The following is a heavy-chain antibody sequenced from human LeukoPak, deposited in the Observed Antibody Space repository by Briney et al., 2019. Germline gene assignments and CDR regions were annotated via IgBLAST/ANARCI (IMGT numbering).Heavy chain of an antibody. J-gene: IGHJ4*02. CDR2: IKEDGSEK. Sequence: GGSQRLSCTASGFTFSHHRMTWVRQAPGKALEWVANIKEDGSEKDYVDSVKGRFTISRDNGKNSLYLQMNSLRGEDTAVYYCARLNWNYADYWGQGTLVTVST. CDR3: ARLNWNYADY. D-gene: IGHD3-3*01. V-gene: IGHV3-7*01. CDR1: GFTFSHHR.